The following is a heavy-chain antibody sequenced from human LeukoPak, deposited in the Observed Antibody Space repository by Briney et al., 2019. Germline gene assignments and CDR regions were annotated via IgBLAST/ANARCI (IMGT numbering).Heavy chain of an antibody. V-gene: IGHV4-61*05. D-gene: IGHD2-2*02. CDR2: IYYSGST. CDR1: GGSISSSSYY. J-gene: IGHJ5*02. CDR3: ARGPLIPATAIDNWFDP. Sequence: SETLSLTCTVSGGSISSSSYYWGWIRQPPGKGLEWIGYIYYSGSTNYNPSLKSRVTISLDTSKNQFSLKLSSVTAADTAVYYCARGPLIPATAIDNWFDPWGQGTLVTVSS.